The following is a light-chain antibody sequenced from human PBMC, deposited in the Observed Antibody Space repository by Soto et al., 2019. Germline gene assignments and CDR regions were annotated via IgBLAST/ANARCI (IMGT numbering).Light chain of an antibody. J-gene: IGLJ1*01. V-gene: IGLV2-23*02. CDR3: CSFADFTYV. CDR2: EVT. Sequence: QSVLTQPASVSGSPGQSITISCTGTSSDIGSYDLVSWYQQHPGTVPKLIIYEVTKRPSGVSTRFSGSKSGNTASLTISGLQAVDEADYYCCSFADFTYVFGTGTKVTVL. CDR1: SSDIGSYDL.